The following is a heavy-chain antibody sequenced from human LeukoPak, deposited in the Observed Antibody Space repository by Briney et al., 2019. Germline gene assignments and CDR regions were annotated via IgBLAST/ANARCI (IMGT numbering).Heavy chain of an antibody. D-gene: IGHD3-16*02. Sequence: GGSLRLSCAASGFTFSNAWMSWVRQAPGKGLEWVGRIKSKTGGGTTDYAAPVKGRFTISRDDSKNTLYLQMNSLKTEDTAVYYCPIMITFGGVIVADYWGQGTLVTVSS. CDR2: IKSKTGGGTT. CDR1: GFTFSNAW. J-gene: IGHJ4*02. V-gene: IGHV3-15*01. CDR3: PIMITFGGVIVADY.